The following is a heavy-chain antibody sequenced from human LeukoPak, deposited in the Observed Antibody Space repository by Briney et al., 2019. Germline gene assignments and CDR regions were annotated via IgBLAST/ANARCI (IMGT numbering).Heavy chain of an antibody. CDR1: GFTFSGYS. V-gene: IGHV3-48*02. CDR3: ARGYFDRSGYYHLGY. J-gene: IGHJ4*02. D-gene: IGHD3-22*01. Sequence: GSLRLSCAASGFTFSGYSMNWVRQAPGKGLEWVSYISSSSGITYYADSVKGRFTISRDNAKNSLYLQVNSLRDEDTAVYYCARGYFDRSGYYHLGYWGEGTLVTVSS. CDR2: ISSSSGIT.